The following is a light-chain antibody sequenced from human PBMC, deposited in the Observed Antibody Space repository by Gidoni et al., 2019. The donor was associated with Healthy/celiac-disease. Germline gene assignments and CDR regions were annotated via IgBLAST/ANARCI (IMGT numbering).Light chain of an antibody. CDR3: QQSYSTPYT. J-gene: IGKJ2*01. Sequence: DIQMTQSPSSLSASVGDRVTITCRASQSISSYLNWYQQKPGKAPKLLIYAASSLQSGVPSRFRGSGSGTDFTLTISSLQPGDFATYYCQQSYSTPYTFXQXTKLEIK. CDR2: AAS. CDR1: QSISSY. V-gene: IGKV1-39*01.